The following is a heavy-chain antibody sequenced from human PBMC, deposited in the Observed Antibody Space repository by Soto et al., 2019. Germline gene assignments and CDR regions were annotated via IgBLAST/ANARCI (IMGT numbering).Heavy chain of an antibody. CDR2: INTDGSGT. CDR1: GFTFRTYW. D-gene: IGHD3-16*01. Sequence: EVQLVESGGGLVQPGWSLRLSCAASGFTFRTYWMHWVRQVAGKGLEWVSHINTDGSGTSYADSVKGRFTISRDNAKNTLYLQMNNLRAEDTALYHCASATVGGFERWGQGTLVTVSS. CDR3: ASATVGGFER. V-gene: IGHV3-74*01. J-gene: IGHJ4*02.